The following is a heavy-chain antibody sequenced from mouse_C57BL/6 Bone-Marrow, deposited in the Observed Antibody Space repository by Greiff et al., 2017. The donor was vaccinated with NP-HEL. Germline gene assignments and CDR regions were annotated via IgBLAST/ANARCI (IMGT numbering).Heavy chain of an antibody. CDR2: ISNGGGST. D-gene: IGHD1-1*01. J-gene: IGHJ4*01. V-gene: IGHV5-12*01. Sequence: EVKLVESGGGLVQPGGSLTLSCAASGFTFSDYYMYWVRQTPEKRLEWVAYISNGGGSTYYPDTVKGRFTISRDNAKNTLYLQMSRLKSEETAMYYCARHSFHYYGSSYDAMDYWGQGTSVTVSA. CDR3: ARHSFHYYGSSYDAMDY. CDR1: GFTFSDYY.